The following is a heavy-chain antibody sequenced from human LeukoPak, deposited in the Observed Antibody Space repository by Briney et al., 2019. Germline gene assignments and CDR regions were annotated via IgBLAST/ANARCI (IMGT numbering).Heavy chain of an antibody. CDR3: AREAYSTSSFDY. CDR1: GYTFTGYY. V-gene: IGHV1-2*02. D-gene: IGHD6-6*01. J-gene: IGHJ4*02. Sequence: ASVKDSCKSSGYTFTGYYMHWVRQAPGQGLEWMGWINSNSGGTNYAQKFQGRVTMTRDTSSLTAYMELSRLRSDDTAVYYCAREAYSTSSFDYWGQGTLVTVSS. CDR2: INSNSGGT.